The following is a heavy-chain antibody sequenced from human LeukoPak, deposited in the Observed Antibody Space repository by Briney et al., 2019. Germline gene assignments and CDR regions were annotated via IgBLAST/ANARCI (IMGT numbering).Heavy chain of an antibody. Sequence: GGSLRLSCAASGFTFSSYAMSWVRQAPGKGLEWVSAISGSGGSRYYADSVKGRFTISRDNTKNTLYLQMNSLRAEATAVYYCAKSMEWLLFLSHFDYWGQGTLVTVSS. D-gene: IGHD3-3*01. CDR2: ISGSGGSR. J-gene: IGHJ4*02. CDR1: GFTFSSYA. CDR3: AKSMEWLLFLSHFDY. V-gene: IGHV3-23*01.